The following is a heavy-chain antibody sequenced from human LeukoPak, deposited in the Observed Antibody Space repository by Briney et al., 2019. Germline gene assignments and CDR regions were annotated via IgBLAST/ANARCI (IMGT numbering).Heavy chain of an antibody. CDR2: IYHSGNT. CDR3: ARDLQGPQQLVPGGFDY. Sequence: GSLRLSCAASGFTFSSHAMSWVRQPPGKGLEWIGEIYHSGNTNYNPSLKSRVTISVDKSKNQFSLKLSSVTAADTAVYYCARDLQGPQQLVPGGFDYWGQGTLVTVSS. CDR1: GFTFSSHAM. V-gene: IGHV4-4*02. D-gene: IGHD6-13*01. J-gene: IGHJ4*02.